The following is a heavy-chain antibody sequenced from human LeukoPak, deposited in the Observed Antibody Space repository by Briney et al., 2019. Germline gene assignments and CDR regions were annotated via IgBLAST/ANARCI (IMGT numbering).Heavy chain of an antibody. Sequence: PGGSLRLSCAASGFTFSSYSMNWVRQAPGKVLEWVSSISSSSSYIYYADSVKGRFTISRDNAKNSLYLQMNSLRAEDTAVYYCASQSDAFDIWGQGTMVTVSS. CDR2: ISSSSSYI. J-gene: IGHJ3*02. V-gene: IGHV3-21*01. CDR1: GFTFSSYS. CDR3: ASQSDAFDI.